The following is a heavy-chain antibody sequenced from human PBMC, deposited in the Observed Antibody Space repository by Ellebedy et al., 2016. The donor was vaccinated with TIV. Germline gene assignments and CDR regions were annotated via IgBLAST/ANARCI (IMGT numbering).Heavy chain of an antibody. Sequence: GGSLRLSCAASGFTFSSYWMYWVRQAPGKGLVRVSRMKGDGSSVTYADSVKGRFTISSYISKYTLYLQMNSLRAEDTAVYYCAKGMEEMGTIYHYYGLDVWGPGTTVTVSS. V-gene: IGHV3-74*01. CDR1: GFTFSSYW. CDR3: AKGMEEMGTIYHYYGLDV. CDR2: MKGDGSSV. D-gene: IGHD5-24*01. J-gene: IGHJ6*02.